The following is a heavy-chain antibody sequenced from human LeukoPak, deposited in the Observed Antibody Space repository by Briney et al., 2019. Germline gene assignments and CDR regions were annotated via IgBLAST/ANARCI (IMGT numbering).Heavy chain of an antibody. V-gene: IGHV3-53*01. Sequence: GGSLRLSCAASGFTFSSYGMHWVRQAPGKGLEWVSVIYSGGSTYYADSVKGRFTISRDNSKNTLYLQMNSLRAEDTAVYYCARDGGKEMATTFDYWGQGTLVTVSS. J-gene: IGHJ4*02. CDR3: ARDGGKEMATTFDY. CDR2: IYSGGST. D-gene: IGHD5-24*01. CDR1: GFTFSSYG.